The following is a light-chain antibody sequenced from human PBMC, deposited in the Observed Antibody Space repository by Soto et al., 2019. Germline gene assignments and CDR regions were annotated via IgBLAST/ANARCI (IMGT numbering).Light chain of an antibody. CDR1: QSISSY. J-gene: IGKJ1*01. CDR2: AAS. Sequence: DIQMTQSPSSLSASVGDRVTITCRASQSISSYLNWYQQKPGKAPKLLIYAASSLQSGVPSRFSGSGSGTDFTLTINSLQPEDFATYYCQQSYSTLWTVGQGTKVDIK. V-gene: IGKV1-39*01. CDR3: QQSYSTLWT.